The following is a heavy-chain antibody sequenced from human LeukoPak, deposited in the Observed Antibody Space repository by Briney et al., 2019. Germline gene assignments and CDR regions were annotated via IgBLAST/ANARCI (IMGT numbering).Heavy chain of an antibody. CDR1: GYTFTSYG. D-gene: IGHD4-17*01. J-gene: IGHJ6*02. CDR2: ISAYNGNT. V-gene: IGHV1-18*04. CDR3: ARDLTTVTTWYYYYGMDV. Sequence: GASVKVSCKASGYTFTSYGTSWVRQAPGQGLEWMGWISAYNGNTNYAQKLQGRVTMTTDTSTSTAYMELRSLRSDDTAVYYCARDLTTVTTWYYYYGMDVWGQGTTVTVSS.